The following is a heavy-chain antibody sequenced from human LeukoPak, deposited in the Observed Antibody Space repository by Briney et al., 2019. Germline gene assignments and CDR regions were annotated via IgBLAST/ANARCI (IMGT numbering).Heavy chain of an antibody. J-gene: IGHJ5*01. CDR2: ISTSNGNI. Sequence: ASVKVSCKTSDYTFTNYGISWVRQAPGQGLEWMGWISTSNGNINYAQKFQDRVTMTTDTSASTAYMELRSLRSDDTAVYYCARDLNTPRWFDSWGQGTLVTVSS. V-gene: IGHV1-18*01. CDR1: DYTFTNYG. CDR3: ARDLNTPRWFDS.